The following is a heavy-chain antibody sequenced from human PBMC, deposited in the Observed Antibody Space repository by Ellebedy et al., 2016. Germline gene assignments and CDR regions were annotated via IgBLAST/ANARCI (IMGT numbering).Heavy chain of an antibody. V-gene: IGHV3-33*01. CDR1: GFTFSSYG. J-gene: IGHJ4*02. Sequence: GGSLRLSCVASGFTFSSYGMHWVRQAPGKGLEWVAVIWYDGSNEFYADSVQGRFTIFRDNSKSTLYLQMNSLRAEDTAVYYCARGGGSQGAIFDYWGQGTLVTVSS. D-gene: IGHD2-15*01. CDR3: ARGGGSQGAIFDY. CDR2: IWYDGSNE.